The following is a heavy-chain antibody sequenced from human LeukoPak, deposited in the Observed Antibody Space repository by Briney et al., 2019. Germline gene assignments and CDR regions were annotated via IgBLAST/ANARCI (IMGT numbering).Heavy chain of an antibody. CDR1: GFTFSSYA. CDR3: AKDRRFGESSYYYYGMDV. CDR2: ISGSGGST. J-gene: IGHJ6*02. D-gene: IGHD3-10*01. V-gene: IGHV3-23*01. Sequence: GGSLRLSCAASGFTFSSYAMSWVRQAPGKGLEWVSAISGSGGSTYYADSVKGRFTISRDNSKNTLYLQMNSLRAEDTAVYYCAKDRRFGESSYYYYGMDVWGQGTTVTVSS.